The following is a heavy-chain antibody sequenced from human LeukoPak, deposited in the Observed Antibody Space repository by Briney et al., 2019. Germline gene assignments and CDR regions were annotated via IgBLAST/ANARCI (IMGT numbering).Heavy chain of an antibody. J-gene: IGHJ4*02. CDR3: TTLRARYDY. D-gene: IGHD3-10*01. Sequence: GGSLRLSCAASGFTFSNAWMTWVLQAPGKGLEWVGRLRSKTDGGTADYAAPVEGRFTISRDDSKNTLYLNMTSMKTEATAVYYCTTLRARYDYWGQGTLVTVSS. V-gene: IGHV3-15*01. CDR1: GFTFSNAW. CDR2: LRSKTDGGTA.